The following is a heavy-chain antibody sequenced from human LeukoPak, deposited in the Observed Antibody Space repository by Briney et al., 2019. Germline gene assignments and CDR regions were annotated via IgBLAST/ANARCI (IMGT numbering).Heavy chain of an antibody. CDR3: ARDLRYFDWTSEYNWFDP. CDR2: IYTSGST. Sequence: SETLSLTCTVSGGSISSYYWSWIRQPAGKGLEWIGRIYTSGSTNYSPSLKSRVTMSVDTSKNQFSLKLSSVTAADTAVYYCARDLRYFDWTSEYNWFDPWGQGTLVTVSS. D-gene: IGHD3-9*01. J-gene: IGHJ5*02. CDR1: GGSISSYY. V-gene: IGHV4-4*07.